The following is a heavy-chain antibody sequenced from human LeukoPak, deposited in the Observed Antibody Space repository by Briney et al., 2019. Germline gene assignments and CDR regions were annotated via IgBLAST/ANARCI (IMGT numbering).Heavy chain of an antibody. D-gene: IGHD6-13*01. V-gene: IGHV3-33*06. J-gene: IGHJ4*02. CDR1: GFTFSSYG. CDR3: AKERYVAAAGTILSFDS. CDR2: IWYDGSNQ. Sequence: PGVSLRLSCVASGFTFSSYGMHWVRQAPGKGLEWVAIIWYDGSNQYYADSVKGRFTISRDNSKNTLYLQMSSLRAEDTAVYYCAKERYVAAAGTILSFDSWGQGTLVTVSS.